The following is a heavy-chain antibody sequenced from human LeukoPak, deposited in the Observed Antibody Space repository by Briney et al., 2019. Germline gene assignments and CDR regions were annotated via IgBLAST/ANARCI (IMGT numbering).Heavy chain of an antibody. CDR1: GFTFSSYW. D-gene: IGHD1-26*01. V-gene: IGHV3-7*01. J-gene: IGHJ4*02. CDR2: IKQDGGEK. Sequence: PGGSLRLSCAVSGFTFSSYWMNWVRQAPGKGLEWVASIKQDGGEKSYVDSVKGRFTISRDNAKNSLYLQMSSLRAEDTAVYYCARYLNSGPEDFWGQGTLVTVSS. CDR3: ARYLNSGPEDF.